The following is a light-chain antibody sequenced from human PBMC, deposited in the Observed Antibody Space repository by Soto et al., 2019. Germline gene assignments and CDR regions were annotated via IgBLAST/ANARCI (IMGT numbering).Light chain of an antibody. V-gene: IGKV3-20*01. CDR3: QEYGSSRT. CDR2: GAS. Sequence: EIVLTQSPGTLSLSAGERATLSCRASQSVSSSYLAWYQQKPGQAPRLLIYGASSRAADIPDRFSGSGSGTDFTLNISRLEPEDCAVYYCQEYGSSRTFGQGTKVEIK. J-gene: IGKJ1*01. CDR1: QSVSSSY.